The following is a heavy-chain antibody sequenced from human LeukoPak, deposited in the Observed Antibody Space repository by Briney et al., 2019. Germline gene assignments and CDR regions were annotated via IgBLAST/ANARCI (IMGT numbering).Heavy chain of an antibody. V-gene: IGHV3-7*01. CDR1: GFTFSSYW. CDR2: IKQAGSEK. J-gene: IGHJ6*03. D-gene: IGHD5-24*01. Sequence: GGSLRLSCAASGFTFSSYWMSWVRQASGKGLEWVANIKQAGSEKYYVDSVKGRFTISRDNAKNSLHLQMDTLRADDTAVYYCARVWGPKPDMPAINNHFYYYMDVWGEGTTVTVSS. CDR3: ARVWGPKPDMPAINNHFYYYMDV.